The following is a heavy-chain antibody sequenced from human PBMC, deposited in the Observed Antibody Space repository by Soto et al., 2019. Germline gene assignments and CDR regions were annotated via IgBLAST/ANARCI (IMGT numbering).Heavy chain of an antibody. CDR1: GFTFSSYA. Sequence: GGSLRLSCAASGFTFSSYAMHWVRQAPGKGLEWVAVISYDGSNKYYADSVKGRFTISRDNSKNTLYLQMNSLRAEDTAVYYCARPYCSSTSCYDYSNYYYYGMDVWGQGTTVTVSS. J-gene: IGHJ6*02. D-gene: IGHD2-2*01. V-gene: IGHV3-30*04. CDR3: ARPYCSSTSCYDYSNYYYYGMDV. CDR2: ISYDGSNK.